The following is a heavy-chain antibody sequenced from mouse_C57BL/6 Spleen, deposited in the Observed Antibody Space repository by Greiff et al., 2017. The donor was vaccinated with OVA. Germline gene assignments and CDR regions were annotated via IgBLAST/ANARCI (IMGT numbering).Heavy chain of an antibody. Sequence: VQLQQPGAELVKPGASVKMSCKASGYTFTSYWITWVKQRPGQGLEWIGDIYPGSGSTNYNEKFKSKATLTVDTSSSTAYMQLSSLTSEDSAVYYCARSAYYGNYLWYFDVWGTGTTVTVSS. J-gene: IGHJ1*03. CDR1: GYTFTSYW. V-gene: IGHV1-55*01. D-gene: IGHD2-10*01. CDR2: IYPGSGST. CDR3: ARSAYYGNYLWYFDV.